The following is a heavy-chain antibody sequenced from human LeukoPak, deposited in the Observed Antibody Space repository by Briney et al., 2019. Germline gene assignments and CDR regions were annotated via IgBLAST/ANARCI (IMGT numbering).Heavy chain of an antibody. CDR1: GGSFSGYY. Sequence: SETLSLTCAVYGGSFSGYYWSWIRQPPGKGLEWIGEINHSGSTNYNPSLKSRVTISVDTSKNQFSLKLSSVTAADTAVYYCARWPYSSSGEPGVYWGQGTLVTVSS. J-gene: IGHJ4*02. V-gene: IGHV4-34*01. CDR2: INHSGST. D-gene: IGHD6-6*01. CDR3: ARWPYSSSGEPGVY.